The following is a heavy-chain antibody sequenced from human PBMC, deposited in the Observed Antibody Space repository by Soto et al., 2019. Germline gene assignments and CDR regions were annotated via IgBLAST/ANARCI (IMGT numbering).Heavy chain of an antibody. J-gene: IGHJ6*02. V-gene: IGHV1-69*13. D-gene: IGHD2-2*01. CDR2: IIPIFGTA. CDR1: GGTFSSYA. Sequence: SVKVSCKASGGTFSSYAINWVRQAPGQRLEWMGEIIPIFGTANYAQKFQGRVTITADESTSTAYMELSSLRSEDTAVYYCARAPIVVVPAAQGAHYYYGMAVWGQGTTVTVSS. CDR3: ARAPIVVVPAAQGAHYYYGMAV.